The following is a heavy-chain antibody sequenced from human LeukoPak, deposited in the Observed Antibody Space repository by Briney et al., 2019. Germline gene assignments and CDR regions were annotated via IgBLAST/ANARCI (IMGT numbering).Heavy chain of an antibody. Sequence: PSETLSLTCAVYGGSFSGYYWSWIRQPPGKGLEWSGEINHSGSTNYNPSLKSRVTISVDTSKNQFSLKLSSVTAADTAVYYCARVKDQLGDAFDIWGQGTMVTVSS. CDR3: ARVKDQLGDAFDI. CDR1: GGSFSGYY. CDR2: INHSGST. J-gene: IGHJ3*02. V-gene: IGHV4-34*01. D-gene: IGHD1-1*01.